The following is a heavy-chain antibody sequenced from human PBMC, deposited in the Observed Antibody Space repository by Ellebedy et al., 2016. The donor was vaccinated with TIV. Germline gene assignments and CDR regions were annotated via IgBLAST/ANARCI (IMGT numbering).Heavy chain of an antibody. J-gene: IGHJ4*02. D-gene: IGHD4-23*01. Sequence: GESLKISCAASGFTFPNYAMNWVRQAPGQGLEGVSAVSNSGDSTYYADSVKGRFTISRDNSKNTLYLQMSSLRAEDTAVYYCSFKGVATRVYWGQGTLVTVSS. CDR2: VSNSGDST. V-gene: IGHV3-23*01. CDR1: GFTFPNYA. CDR3: SFKGVATRVY.